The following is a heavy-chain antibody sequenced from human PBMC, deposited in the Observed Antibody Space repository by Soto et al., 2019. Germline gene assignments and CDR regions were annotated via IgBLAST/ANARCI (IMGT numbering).Heavy chain of an antibody. V-gene: IGHV3-21*01. J-gene: IGHJ6*02. Sequence: GGSLRLSCAASGFIFMSFGMNWVRQAPGRGLEWVSSISSSSSFMYYADSVKGRFTISRDNAKNSLYLEMDSLRAEDTAVYYCARVYFYGMDVWGQGTTVTVSS. CDR1: GFIFMSFG. CDR2: ISSSSSFM. CDR3: ARVYFYGMDV.